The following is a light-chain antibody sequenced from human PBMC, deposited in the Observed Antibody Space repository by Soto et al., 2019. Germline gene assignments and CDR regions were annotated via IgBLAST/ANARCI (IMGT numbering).Light chain of an antibody. V-gene: IGKV1-39*01. CDR1: QSISSY. CDR3: QQSYSTLWT. Sequence: DIPMTQAPSSPSASVGDRVTITCRASQSISSYLNWYQQKPGKAPKLLIYAASSLQSGVPSRFSGSGSGTDFTLTISSLQPEDFATYYCQQSYSTLWTFGQGTKVDIK. J-gene: IGKJ1*01. CDR2: AAS.